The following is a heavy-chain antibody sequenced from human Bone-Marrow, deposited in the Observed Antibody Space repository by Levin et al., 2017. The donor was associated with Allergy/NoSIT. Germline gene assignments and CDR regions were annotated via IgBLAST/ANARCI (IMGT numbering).Heavy chain of an antibody. J-gene: IGHJ6*03. CDR2: INHSGST. Sequence: SQTLSLTCAVYGGSFSGHYWTWIRQTPGAGLEWIGEINHSGSTNFNPSLKSRVSISLDTSKKQFSLKMTSLTSADTATYYCARGSDIVVLSAAARYFYMDVWGAGTTVAVSS. CDR3: ARGSDIVVLSAAARYFYMDV. V-gene: IGHV4-34*01. CDR1: GGSFSGHY. D-gene: IGHD2-21*01.